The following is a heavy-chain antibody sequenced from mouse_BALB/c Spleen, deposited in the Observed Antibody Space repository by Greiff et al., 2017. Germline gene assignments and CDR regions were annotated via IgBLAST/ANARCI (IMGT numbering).Heavy chain of an antibody. V-gene: IGHV3-6*02. Sequence: VQLQQSGPGLVKPSQSLSLTCSVTGYSITSGYYWNWIRQFPGNKLEWMGYISYDGSNNYNPSLKNRISITRDTSKNQFFLKLNSVTTEDTATYYCASLNWAWFAYWGQGTLVTVSA. J-gene: IGHJ3*01. CDR2: ISYDGSN. CDR3: ASLNWAWFAY. D-gene: IGHD4-1*02. CDR1: GYSITSGYY.